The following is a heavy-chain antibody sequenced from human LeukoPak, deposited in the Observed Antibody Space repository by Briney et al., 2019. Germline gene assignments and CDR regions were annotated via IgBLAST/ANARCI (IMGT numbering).Heavy chain of an antibody. V-gene: IGHV2-5*01. CDR3: AHRMLGSSTYIANWFNH. Sequence: ESGPTLVKPTQTLTLTCTFSGFSLTITRVGVGWFRLPPGKALEWVAFIYGNDEKYYSPSLKSRLTITKDTSKNQVVLTMTNMDPGDTATYFCAHRMLGSSTYIANWFNHWGQGTLVTVSS. D-gene: IGHD2-2*01. CDR1: GFSLTITRVG. J-gene: IGHJ5*02. CDR2: IYGNDEK.